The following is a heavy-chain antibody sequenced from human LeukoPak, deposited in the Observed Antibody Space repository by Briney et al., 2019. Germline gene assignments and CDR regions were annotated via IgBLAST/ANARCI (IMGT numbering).Heavy chain of an antibody. V-gene: IGHV7-4-1*02. D-gene: IGHD3-22*01. J-gene: IGHJ4*02. CDR3: ARDPNHYYDSSGYYGDY. CDR2: INTNTGNP. Sequence: GASVKVSRKASGYTFTSYAMHWVRQAPGQGLEWMGWINTNTGNPTYAQGFTGRFVFSLDTSVSTAYLQISSLKAEDTAVYYCARDPNHYYDSSGYYGDYWGQGTLVTVSS. CDR1: GYTFTSYA.